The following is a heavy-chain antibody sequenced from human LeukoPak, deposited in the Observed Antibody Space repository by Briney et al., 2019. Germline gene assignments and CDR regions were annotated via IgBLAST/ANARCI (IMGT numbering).Heavy chain of an antibody. CDR3: ARVGERFRVFDY. J-gene: IGHJ4*02. CDR2: IYHSGST. CDR1: GGSISSDGYS. D-gene: IGHD3-10*01. V-gene: IGHV4-30-2*01. Sequence: SQTLSLTCAVSGGSISSDGYSWSWIRQPPGKGLEWIGYIYHSGSTYYNPSLKSRVTISVDRSKNQFSLKLSSVTAADTAVYYCARVGERFRVFDYWGQGTLVTVSS.